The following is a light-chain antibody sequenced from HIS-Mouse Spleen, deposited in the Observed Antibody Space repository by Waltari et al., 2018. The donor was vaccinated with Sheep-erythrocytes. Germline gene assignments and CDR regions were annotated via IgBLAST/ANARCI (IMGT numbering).Light chain of an antibody. CDR1: SSDVGGYNY. CDR2: EVS. V-gene: IGLV2-11*01. CDR3: CSYAGSYNHV. J-gene: IGLJ1*01. Sequence: QSALTQPRSVSGSPGQSVTIPCPGPSSDVGGYNYVSWYQQHPGTAPKLMIYEVSKRPSGVPDRFSGSKSGNPASLTISGLQAEDEADYYCCSYAGSYNHVFATGTKVTVL.